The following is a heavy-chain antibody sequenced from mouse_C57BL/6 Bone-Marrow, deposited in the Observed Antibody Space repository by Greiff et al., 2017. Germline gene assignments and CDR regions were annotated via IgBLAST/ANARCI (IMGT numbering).Heavy chain of an antibody. D-gene: IGHD1-2*01. V-gene: IGHV1-76*01. CDR3: ARKGLLRRLYFDV. Sequence: QVQLQQSGAELVRPGASVKLSCKASGYTFTDYYINWVKQRPGQGLEWIARIYPGSGNTYYNEKFKGKATLTAEKSSSTAYMQLSSLTSEDSAVYFCARKGLLRRLYFDVWGTGTTVTVSS. CDR1: GYTFTDYY. J-gene: IGHJ1*03. CDR2: IYPGSGNT.